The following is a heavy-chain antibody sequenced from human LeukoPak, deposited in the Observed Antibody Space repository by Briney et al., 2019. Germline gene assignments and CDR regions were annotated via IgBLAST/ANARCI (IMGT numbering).Heavy chain of an antibody. D-gene: IGHD1-26*01. CDR3: ATDLTVRAANYYFDH. CDR2: ISTDGSDK. J-gene: IGHJ4*02. V-gene: IGHV3-30-3*01. Sequence: GRSLRLSCAASGFTFSNYPMHWVRQAPGKGLDWVAVISTDGSDKHYADSVKGRFTISRDNSRNTLYLQMDSLRAEDTAVYFCATDLTVRAANYYFDHWGQGTLVTVSS. CDR1: GFTFSNYP.